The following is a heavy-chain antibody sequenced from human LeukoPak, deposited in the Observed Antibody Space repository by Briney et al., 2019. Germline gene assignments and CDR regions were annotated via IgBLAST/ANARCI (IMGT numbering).Heavy chain of an antibody. Sequence: PSETLSLTCTVSGGSISTSTYCWGWIRQPPGKGLEWIGTIYYTGSTYYNPSLKSRVTVSIDTSKNQFSLKLSSVTAADTAVYYCARDRAFSGYADFDYWGQGTLVTVSS. J-gene: IGHJ4*02. V-gene: IGHV4-39*07. CDR1: GGSISTSTYC. CDR3: ARDRAFSGYADFDY. CDR2: IYYTGST. D-gene: IGHD5-12*01.